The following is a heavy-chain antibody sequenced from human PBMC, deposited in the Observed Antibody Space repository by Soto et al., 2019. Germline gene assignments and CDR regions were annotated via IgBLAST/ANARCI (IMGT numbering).Heavy chain of an antibody. CDR1: GVTFSSYA. CDR2: ITRSGDAT. Sequence: EVQLLESGGGLEQRGGRLRLSCAASGVTFSSYAMTWVRQAPGKGLECVSVITRSGDATAYADSVKGRFTMSRDNSKNTLFLQMNSLRVEDTAVYYCAKGTLGWCSGVTCYPFDSWGQGTLVTVSS. J-gene: IGHJ4*02. V-gene: IGHV3-23*01. CDR3: AKGTLGWCSGVTCYPFDS. D-gene: IGHD2-15*01.